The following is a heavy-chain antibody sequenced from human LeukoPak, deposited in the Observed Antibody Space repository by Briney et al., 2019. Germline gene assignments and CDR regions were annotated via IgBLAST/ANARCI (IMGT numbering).Heavy chain of an antibody. D-gene: IGHD6-19*01. V-gene: IGHV4-39*01. CDR3: ARLVGTASYYFDY. Sequence: SETLSLTCTVSGGSISSSSYYWAWIRQPPGKGLEWIGSIYYSGSTYHTPPLKSRVTISVDTSKNQFSLKLSSVTAADTAVYYCARLVGTASYYFDYWGQGTLVTVSS. J-gene: IGHJ4*02. CDR2: IYYSGST. CDR1: GGSISSSSYY.